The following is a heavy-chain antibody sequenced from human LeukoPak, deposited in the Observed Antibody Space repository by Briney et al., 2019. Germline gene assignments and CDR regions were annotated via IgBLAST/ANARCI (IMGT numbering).Heavy chain of an antibody. D-gene: IGHD5-18*01. CDR2: ISGSGGST. CDR3: ASTSNSALGLPYFDH. CDR1: GFTFSNYA. Sequence: GGSLRLSCAASGFTFSNYARSWVRQAPGKGLEWVSAISGSGGSTYCADSVKGRFTISRDNSKNTLYLQMNSLRAEDTAVYYCASTSNSALGLPYFDHWGQGSLVTVSS. J-gene: IGHJ4*02. V-gene: IGHV3-23*01.